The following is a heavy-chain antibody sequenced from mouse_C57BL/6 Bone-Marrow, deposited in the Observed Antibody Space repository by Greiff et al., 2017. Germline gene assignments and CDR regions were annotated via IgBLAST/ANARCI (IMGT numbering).Heavy chain of an antibody. V-gene: IGHV1-82*01. CDR1: GNAFSSSW. D-gene: IGHD2-3*01. Sequence: QVQLQQSGPELVKPGASVKISCKASGNAFSSSWMNWVKQRPGKGLEWIGRIYPGDGDTNYNGKLKGKATLTADKSSSTAYMQLSSLTSEDSAVYFCARWLLRYFDVWGTGTTVTVSS. CDR2: IYPGDGDT. CDR3: ARWLLRYFDV. J-gene: IGHJ1*03.